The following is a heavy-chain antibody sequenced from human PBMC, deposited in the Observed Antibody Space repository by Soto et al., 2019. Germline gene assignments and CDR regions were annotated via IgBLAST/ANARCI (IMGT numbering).Heavy chain of an antibody. Sequence: QVTLKESGPVLVKPTETLTLTCTVSGFSLSNARMGVSWIRQPPGKALEWLAHIFSNDEKSYSTSLKSRLAISKDTSKSQVVLTRTNMDPVDTATYYCARIIRYRSGWMGVDYWGQGTLVTVSS. D-gene: IGHD6-19*01. V-gene: IGHV2-26*01. J-gene: IGHJ4*02. CDR1: GFSLSNARMG. CDR3: ARIIRYRSGWMGVDY. CDR2: IFSNDEK.